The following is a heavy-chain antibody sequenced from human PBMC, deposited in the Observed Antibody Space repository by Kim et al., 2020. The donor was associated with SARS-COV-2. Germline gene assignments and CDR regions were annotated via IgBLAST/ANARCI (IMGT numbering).Heavy chain of an antibody. V-gene: IGHV1-3*01. D-gene: IGHD2-2*01. J-gene: IGHJ5*02. CDR2: INAGNGNT. CDR1: GYTFTSYA. Sequence: ASVKVSCKASGYTFTSYAMHWVRQAPGQRLEWMGWINAGNGNTKYSQKFQGRVTITRDTSASTAYMELSSLRSEDTAVYYCAREGCSSTSCYQWFDPWGQGTLVTVSS. CDR3: AREGCSSTSCYQWFDP.